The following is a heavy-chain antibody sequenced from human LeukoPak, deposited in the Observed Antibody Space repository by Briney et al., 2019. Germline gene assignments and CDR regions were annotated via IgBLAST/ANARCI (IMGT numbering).Heavy chain of an antibody. Sequence: PGGTLRLSCAASGFTFSSYAMSWVRQAPGKGLECGSAISGSGGNTYYADSVKGRFTMSRDNSRNTLYLQMNSLRDEDTAIYYCAKTVSGSYSYQGGDYWGQGTLVTVSS. CDR2: ISGSGGNT. CDR3: AKTVSGSYSYQGGDY. V-gene: IGHV3-23*01. J-gene: IGHJ4*02. CDR1: GFTFSSYA. D-gene: IGHD3-16*02.